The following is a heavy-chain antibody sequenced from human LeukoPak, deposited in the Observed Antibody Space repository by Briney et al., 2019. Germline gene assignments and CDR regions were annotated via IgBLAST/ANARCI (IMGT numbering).Heavy chain of an antibody. CDR1: GGSFSGYY. D-gene: IGHD6-19*01. J-gene: IGHJ3*02. V-gene: IGHV4-34*01. CDR2: INHSGST. CDR3: ARQWLVDTNYAFDI. Sequence: SETLSLTCAVYGGSFSGYYWSWIRQPPGKGLEWIGEINHSGSTNYNPSLKSRVTISVDTSKNQFSLKLSSVTAADTAVYYCARQWLVDTNYAFDIWGQGTMVTVSS.